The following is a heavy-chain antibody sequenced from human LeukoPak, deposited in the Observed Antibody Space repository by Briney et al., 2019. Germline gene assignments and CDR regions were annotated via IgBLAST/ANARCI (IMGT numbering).Heavy chain of an antibody. CDR2: IIPIFGTA. CDR3: ARVWRTSPYYVDY. CDR1: GGTFSSYA. Sequence: SVKVSCKASGGTFSSYAISWVRQAPGQGLEWMGGIIPIFGTANYAQKFQGRVSMTTDASTSTAYMELRSLRSDDTAVYYCARVWRTSPYYVDYWGQGILVTVSS. J-gene: IGHJ4*02. D-gene: IGHD3-16*01. V-gene: IGHV1-69*05.